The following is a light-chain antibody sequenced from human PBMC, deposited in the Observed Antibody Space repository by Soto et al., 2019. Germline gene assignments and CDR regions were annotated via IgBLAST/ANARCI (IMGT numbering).Light chain of an antibody. V-gene: IGKV3-15*01. CDR2: GAS. CDR1: RSVSSN. Sequence: EIVMTQSPATLSVSPGERATLSCRASRSVSSNLAWYQQKPGQAPRLLIYGASTRATGIPARFSGSGSGTEFALIISSLQSEDFAVYSCQQYNGWPLTCGGGTKVEIK. J-gene: IGKJ4*01. CDR3: QQYNGWPLT.